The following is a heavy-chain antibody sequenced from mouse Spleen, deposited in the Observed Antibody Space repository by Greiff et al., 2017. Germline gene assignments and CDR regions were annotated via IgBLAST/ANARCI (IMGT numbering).Heavy chain of an antibody. D-gene: IGHD2-3*01. CDR1: GYSITSGYY. CDR2: ISYDGSN. J-gene: IGHJ3*01. CDR3: ARADGCPHGFAY. V-gene: IGHV3-6*01. Sequence: EVQLQESGPGLVKPSQSLSLTCSVTGYSITSGYYWNWIRQPPGNKLEWMGYISYDGSNNYNPSLKNRISITRDTSKNQFFLKLNSVTTEDTAAYYCARADGCPHGFAYWGQGTLVTVSA.